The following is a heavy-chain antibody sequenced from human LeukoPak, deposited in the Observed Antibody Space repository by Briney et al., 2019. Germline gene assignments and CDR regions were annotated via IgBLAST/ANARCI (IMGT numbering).Heavy chain of an antibody. CDR1: GGSMNTYY. D-gene: IGHD3-22*01. CDR2: IYTSGST. CDR3: ARYYYDSSGYLAFDY. J-gene: IGHJ4*02. V-gene: IGHV4-4*07. Sequence: SETLSLTCTVSGGSMNTYYWSWIRQTAGKALEWIGRIYTSGSTYYNPSLESRVTMSVDTSKNQFSLKLSSVTAADTAVYYCARYYYDSSGYLAFDYWGQGTLVTVSS.